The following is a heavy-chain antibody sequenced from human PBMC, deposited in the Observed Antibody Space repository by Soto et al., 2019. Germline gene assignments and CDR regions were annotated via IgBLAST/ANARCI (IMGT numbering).Heavy chain of an antibody. V-gene: IGHV4-39*01. CDR1: GGSISSSSYY. CDR2: IYYSGST. Sequence: SETLSLTCTVSGGSISSSSYYWGWIRQPPGKGLEWIGSIYYSGSTYYNPSLKSRVTISVDTPKNQFSLKLSSVTAADTAVYYCARHIIAAAGIDYWGQGTLVTVSS. CDR3: ARHIIAAAGIDY. J-gene: IGHJ4*02. D-gene: IGHD6-13*01.